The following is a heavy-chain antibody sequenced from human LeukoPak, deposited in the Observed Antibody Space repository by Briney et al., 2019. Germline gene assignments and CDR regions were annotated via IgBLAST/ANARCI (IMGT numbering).Heavy chain of an antibody. Sequence: SQTLSLTCTVSGGSISSGDYYWSWVRQPPGRGLEWIGYIYYSGSTYYNPSLKSRVTISVDTSKNQFSLKLSSVTAADTAVYYCASRYYYGSGSLTWGQGTLVTVSS. CDR2: IYYSGST. J-gene: IGHJ5*02. V-gene: IGHV4-30-4*01. CDR3: ASRYYYGSGSLT. D-gene: IGHD3-10*01. CDR1: GGSISSGDYY.